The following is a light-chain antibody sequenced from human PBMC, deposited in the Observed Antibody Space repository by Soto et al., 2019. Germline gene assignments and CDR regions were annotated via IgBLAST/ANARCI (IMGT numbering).Light chain of an antibody. CDR3: QQLNTYPIT. CDR1: QGLSSY. V-gene: IGKV1-9*01. J-gene: IGKJ5*01. CDR2: ATS. Sequence: IQLTQSPSSLSASVGDRVTITCRASQGLSSYLAWYQQKPGKAPKLLISATSTLQSGVLSRFSGSGSGTDFTLTISSLQPEDFATYYCQQLNTYPITFGQGTRLEIK.